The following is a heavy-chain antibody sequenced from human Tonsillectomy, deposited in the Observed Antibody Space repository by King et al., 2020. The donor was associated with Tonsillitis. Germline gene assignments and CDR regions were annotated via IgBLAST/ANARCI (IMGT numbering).Heavy chain of an antibody. Sequence: VQLVESGGGLVQPGGSLRLSCAAPGLTFSSYAMSWVRQAPGKGLEWGSAISGSGGSTYYADSVKGRCTISRDNSKNTLYLQMNSLRAEDTAVYYCAKNPLCISGWLPPRAFVIWGQGTRVTFAS. CDR3: AKNPLCISGWLPPRAFVI. V-gene: IGHV3-23*04. CDR2: ISGSGGST. J-gene: IGHJ3*02. D-gene: IGHD6-19*01. CDR1: GLTFSSYA.